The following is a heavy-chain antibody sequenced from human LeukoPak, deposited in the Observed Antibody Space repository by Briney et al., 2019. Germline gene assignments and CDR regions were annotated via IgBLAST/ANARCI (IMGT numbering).Heavy chain of an antibody. CDR3: ARDDFDDSAFDY. Sequence: SETLSLTCAVYGGSFSSYYWSWIRQPSGKGLEWIGEINHSGSTNYNPSLKSRVTISVDTSKNQFSLKLSSVTAADTAVYYCARDDFDDSAFDYWGQGTLVTVSS. V-gene: IGHV4-34*01. CDR2: INHSGST. CDR1: GGSFSSYY. J-gene: IGHJ4*02. D-gene: IGHD3-22*01.